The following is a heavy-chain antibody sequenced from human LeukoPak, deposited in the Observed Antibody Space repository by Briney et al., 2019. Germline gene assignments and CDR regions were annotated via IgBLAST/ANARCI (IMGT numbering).Heavy chain of an antibody. D-gene: IGHD3-10*02. J-gene: IGHJ6*04. V-gene: IGHV3-74*01. CDR1: GFTFSNYW. Sequence: GGSLRLSCAASGFTFSNYWMHWVRQAPGKGLVWVSRINSDGSRTNYADSVKGRFTISRDSAKNSLYLQMNSLRAEDTAVYYCAELGITMIGGVWGKGTTVTISS. CDR2: INSDGSRT. CDR3: AELGITMIGGV.